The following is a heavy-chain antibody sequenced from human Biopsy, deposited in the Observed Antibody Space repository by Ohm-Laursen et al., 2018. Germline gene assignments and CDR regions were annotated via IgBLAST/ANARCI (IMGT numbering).Heavy chain of an antibody. CDR3: TRATNSTGWPYYYFYGMDI. V-gene: IGHV4-59*01. J-gene: IGHJ6*02. D-gene: IGHD2/OR15-2a*01. CDR2: VYYSGTT. Sequence: PPGTLSLTCPVSGGSISSDWWSWIRQTPGKGLEWIGYVYYSGTTTYNPSLRSRVTISVDTSMNQISLRLQSVTAADTAIYYCTRATNSTGWPYYYFYGMDIWGQGTTVTVSS. CDR1: GGSISSDW.